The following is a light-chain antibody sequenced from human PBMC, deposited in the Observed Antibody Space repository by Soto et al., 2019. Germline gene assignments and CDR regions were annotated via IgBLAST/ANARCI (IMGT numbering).Light chain of an antibody. CDR1: SSNIGSNT. Sequence: QPVLTQPPSASGTPGQIVAISCSGSSSNIGSNTVTWYQQPPGTAPKLLIYSTSQRSSGVPGRFSGSKSGASASLSIGGLQSEDEADYYCAAWDDRLDVYVFGTGTKVTVL. J-gene: IGLJ1*01. CDR2: STS. V-gene: IGLV1-44*01. CDR3: AAWDDRLDVYV.